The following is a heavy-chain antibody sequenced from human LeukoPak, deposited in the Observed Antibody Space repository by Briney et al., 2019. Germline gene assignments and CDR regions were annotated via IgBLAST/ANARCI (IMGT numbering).Heavy chain of an antibody. CDR3: AKVPYGGSYHDYFFDS. V-gene: IGHV3-33*06. D-gene: IGHD1-26*01. CDR1: EFNFSSYG. Sequence: GGSLRLSCAASEFNFSSYGMHWVRQAPGKGLEWVALVWCDGTTKHYADSARGRFTISRDNSKNTLHLQMNGLRAEDTAIYYCAKVPYGGSYHDYFFDSWGQGTLVTVSS. J-gene: IGHJ4*02. CDR2: VWCDGTTK.